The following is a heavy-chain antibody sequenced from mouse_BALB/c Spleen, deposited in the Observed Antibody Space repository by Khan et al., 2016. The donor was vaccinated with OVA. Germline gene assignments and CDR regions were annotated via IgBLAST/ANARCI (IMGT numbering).Heavy chain of an antibody. V-gene: IGHV5-6-4*01. CDR3: TRDGNYAHWYFDV. Sequence: EVELVESGGGLVRPGGSLKLSCAVSGFSFTSYTMSWVRQTPEKRLEWVATISSGSTYTYYPDSVKGRFTISRDNAKNTLYLQMSSLKSEDTAMYYCTRDGNYAHWYFDVWGAGTTVTVSS. J-gene: IGHJ1*01. CDR1: GFSFTSYT. CDR2: ISSGSTYT. D-gene: IGHD2-1*01.